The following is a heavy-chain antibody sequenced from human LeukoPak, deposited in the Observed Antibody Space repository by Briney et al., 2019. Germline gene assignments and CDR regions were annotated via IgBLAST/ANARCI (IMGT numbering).Heavy chain of an antibody. CDR1: RGSISSDNDY. Sequence: PSETLSLTCTVSRGSISSDNDYWSWIRQPPGKGLEWIGYIYYSGSTNYNPSLKSRVTISVDTSKNQFSLNLSSVTAADTAVYYCARDLLSTAGYFDYWGQGTLVTVSS. V-gene: IGHV4-61*01. D-gene: IGHD6-19*01. J-gene: IGHJ4*02. CDR2: IYYSGST. CDR3: ARDLLSTAGYFDY.